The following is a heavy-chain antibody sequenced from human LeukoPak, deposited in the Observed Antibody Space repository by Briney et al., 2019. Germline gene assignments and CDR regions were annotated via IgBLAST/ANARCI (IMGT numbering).Heavy chain of an antibody. V-gene: IGHV3-21*06. CDR1: EITLSSYT. CDR3: VRWWGSGSNYYNDYMDV. CDR2: IRRLEHHI. D-gene: IGHD3-10*01. J-gene: IGHJ6*03. Sequence: GGSLRLSCAGSEITLSSYTMNWVRQAPGKGLEWVSSIRRLEHHIYFADSLKGRFTISRDNAKNVLYLQMSSLRAEDTAVYYCVRWWGSGSNYYNDYMDVWGKGTAVIVSS.